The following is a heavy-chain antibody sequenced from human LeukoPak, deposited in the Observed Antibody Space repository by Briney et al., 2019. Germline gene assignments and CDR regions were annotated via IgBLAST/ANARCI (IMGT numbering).Heavy chain of an antibody. CDR2: INPSGGST. J-gene: IGHJ4*02. CDR1: GYTFTSYY. CDR3: AGTYYYGSGSYYHFDY. Sequence: ASVKVSCKASGYTFTSYYMHWVRQAPGQGLEWMGIINPSGGSTSYAQKFQGRVTMTRDTSTSTVYMELSSLRSEDTAVYYCAGTYYYGSGSYYHFDYWGQGTLVTVSS. V-gene: IGHV1-46*01. D-gene: IGHD3-10*01.